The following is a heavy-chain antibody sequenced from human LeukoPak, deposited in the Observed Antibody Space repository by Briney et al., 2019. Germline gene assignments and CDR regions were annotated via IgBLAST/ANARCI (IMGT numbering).Heavy chain of an antibody. Sequence: SETLSLTCTVSGGSISSYYWSWIRQPPGKGLEWIGYIYYSGSTNYNPSLESRVTISVDTSKNQFSLKLSSVTAADTAVYYCARTIIAAAGTSWFDPWGQGTLVTVSS. CDR3: ARTIIAAAGTSWFDP. J-gene: IGHJ5*02. D-gene: IGHD6-13*01. V-gene: IGHV4-59*01. CDR1: GGSISSYY. CDR2: IYYSGST.